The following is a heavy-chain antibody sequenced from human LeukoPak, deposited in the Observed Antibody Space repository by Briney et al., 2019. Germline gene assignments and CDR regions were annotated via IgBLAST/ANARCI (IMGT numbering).Heavy chain of an antibody. Sequence: SETLSLTCAVYGGSFSGYYWSWIRQPPGKGLEWIGEINHSGSTNYNPSLKSRVTISVDKSKNQFSLKVSSVTAADTAVYYCARDSPAVAGRFYYFDYWGQGTLVTVSS. D-gene: IGHD6-19*01. CDR1: GGSFSGYY. J-gene: IGHJ4*02. CDR3: ARDSPAVAGRFYYFDY. V-gene: IGHV4-34*01. CDR2: INHSGST.